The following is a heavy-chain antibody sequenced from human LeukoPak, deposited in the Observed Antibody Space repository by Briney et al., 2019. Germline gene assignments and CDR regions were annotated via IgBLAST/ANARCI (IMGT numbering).Heavy chain of an antibody. J-gene: IGHJ4*02. CDR2: TYYRSKWYN. Sequence: SQTLSPTCAISGDSVSSNSAAWNWIGQSPSRGLEWLGRTYYRSKWYNDYAVSMKSRITINPDTSKNQFSLQLNSVTPEDTAVYYCARERDKKYMDYWGQGTLVTVSS. CDR1: GDSVSSNSAA. V-gene: IGHV6-1*01. D-gene: IGHD2/OR15-2a*01. CDR3: ARERDKKYMDY.